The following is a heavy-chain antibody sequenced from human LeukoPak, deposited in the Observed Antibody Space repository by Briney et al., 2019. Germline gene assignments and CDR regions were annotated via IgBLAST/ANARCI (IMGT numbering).Heavy chain of an antibody. J-gene: IGHJ4*02. CDR2: FGAGVGAIT. CDR3: ARGDSVVTAAY. D-gene: IGHD2-21*02. V-gene: IGHV3-23*01. Sequence: GGSLILSCAASGFTFSNYPMRWVRQAPGKGLEWVAAFGAGVGAITLYADSVKGRFTISRDNSKNTLYLQMNSLRAEDTAVYYCARGDSVVTAAYWGQGTLVTVSS. CDR1: GFTFSNYP.